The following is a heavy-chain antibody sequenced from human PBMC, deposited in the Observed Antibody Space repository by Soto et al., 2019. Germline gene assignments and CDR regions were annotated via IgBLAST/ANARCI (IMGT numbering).Heavy chain of an antibody. CDR3: VNNFRGYHGYVGFEH. CDR2: ISGSGDGT. CDR1: GFIFSNYA. D-gene: IGHD5-12*01. Sequence: EVQLLESGGDLVQPGGSLRLSCAASGFIFSNYALTWVRQAPGRGLEWVSAISGSGDGTYYADSVKGRFTISRDNSKNTLYLQMNSLSAEDTALYYCVNNFRGYHGYVGFEHWGQGTLVTVSS. V-gene: IGHV3-23*01. J-gene: IGHJ4*02.